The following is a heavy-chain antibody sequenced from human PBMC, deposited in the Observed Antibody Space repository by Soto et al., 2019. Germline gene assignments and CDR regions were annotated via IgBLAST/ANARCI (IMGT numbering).Heavy chain of an antibody. Sequence: QLQLQESGSGLVKPSQTLSLTCAVSGGSISSGGYSWSWIRQPPGKGLEWIGYIYHSGSTYYNPSLKSRVTIAVARSKNPSSLKLSSVTAADTAVYYCAAGGGLPRYYWGQGTLVTVSS. CDR1: GGSISSGGYS. D-gene: IGHD5-12*01. CDR2: IYHSGST. CDR3: AAGGGLPRYY. V-gene: IGHV4-30-2*01. J-gene: IGHJ4*02.